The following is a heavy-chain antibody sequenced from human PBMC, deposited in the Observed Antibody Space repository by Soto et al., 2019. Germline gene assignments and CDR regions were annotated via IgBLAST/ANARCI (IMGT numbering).Heavy chain of an antibody. J-gene: IGHJ4*02. CDR1: GFTFSSYW. CDR3: ARGNLPIVVVPAAIDY. D-gene: IGHD2-2*01. CDR2: INTDGSTT. Sequence: EVQLVESGGGLVQPGGSLRLSCAASGFTFSSYWMHWVRQTPGKGLEWDSRINTDGSTTNYADSVKGRFTISRDNAKNTLYLQMNGLRVEDTAVFYCARGNLPIVVVPAAIDYWGQGTQVTVSS. V-gene: IGHV3-74*01.